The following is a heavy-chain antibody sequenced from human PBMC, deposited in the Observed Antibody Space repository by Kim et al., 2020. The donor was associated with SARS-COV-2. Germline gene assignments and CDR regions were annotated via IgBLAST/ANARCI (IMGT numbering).Heavy chain of an antibody. CDR2: IYSVGST. Sequence: GGSLRLSCAASGFIVSNNYMNWVRQAPGKGLEWVSVIYSVGSTNYADSVKGRFTISRHNSKNTLYLQMNSLRAEAPAVYYCAREGGYRAFVIWGHGTMV. D-gene: IGHD5-12*01. CDR1: GFIVSNNY. CDR3: AREGGYRAFVI. J-gene: IGHJ3*02. V-gene: IGHV3-53*01.